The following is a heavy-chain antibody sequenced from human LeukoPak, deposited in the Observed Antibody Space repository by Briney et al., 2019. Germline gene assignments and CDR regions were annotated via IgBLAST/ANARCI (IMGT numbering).Heavy chain of an antibody. J-gene: IGHJ4*02. CDR3: ARDRFGVGWFGDTSFDY. V-gene: IGHV3-21*01. CDR2: ISSSSSYI. CDR1: GFTFSSYS. Sequence: PGGSLRLSCAASGFTFSSYSMNWVRQVPGKGLEWVSSISSSSSYIYYADSVKGRFTISRDNAKNSLYLQMNSLRAEDTAVYYCARDRFGVGWFGDTSFDYWGQGTLVTVSS. D-gene: IGHD3-10*01.